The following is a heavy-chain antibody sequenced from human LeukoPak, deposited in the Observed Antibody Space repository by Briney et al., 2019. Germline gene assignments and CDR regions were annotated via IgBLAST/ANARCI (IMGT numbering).Heavy chain of an antibody. CDR2: IYHSGST. CDR1: GYSISSGYY. D-gene: IGHD3-16*02. V-gene: IGHV4-38-2*02. Sequence: KPSETLSLTCTVSGYSISSGYYWGWIRQPPGKGLEWIGSIYHSGSTYYNPSLKSRVTISVDTSKNQFSLKLSSVTAADTAVYYCARARGYHYYYYMDVWGKGTTVTISS. CDR3: ARARGYHYYYYMDV. J-gene: IGHJ6*03.